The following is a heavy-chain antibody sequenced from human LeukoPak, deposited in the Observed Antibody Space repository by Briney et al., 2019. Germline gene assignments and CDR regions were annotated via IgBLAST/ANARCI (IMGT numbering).Heavy chain of an antibody. CDR1: GFTFSSYA. J-gene: IGHJ4*01. Sequence: PGGSLRLSCAASGFTFSSYAMSWVRQAPGKGLEWVSSISGSGETTYYADSVKGQFTISRDNSKNTLYLQMNSLRAEDAAMYYCAKSPFSHNSGWYFYLFASWGPGTLVTVSS. V-gene: IGHV3-23*01. D-gene: IGHD6-19*01. CDR3: AKSPFSHNSGWYFYLFAS. CDR2: ISGSGETT.